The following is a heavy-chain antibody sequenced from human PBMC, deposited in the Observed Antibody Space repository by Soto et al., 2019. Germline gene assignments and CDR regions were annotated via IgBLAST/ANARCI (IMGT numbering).Heavy chain of an antibody. Sequence: QVQLVQSGAEVKKPGASVKVSCKASGYTFTSYAMHWLRQAPGQGLEWMGWLNAGNGNTKYSQKFQGRGTITRDTSASTAYMELSSLRSEDTAVYYCARGNDVADCWGQGTLVTVSS. J-gene: IGHJ4*02. CDR1: GYTFTSYA. CDR3: ARGNDVADC. D-gene: IGHD1-1*01. CDR2: LNAGNGNT. V-gene: IGHV1-3*01.